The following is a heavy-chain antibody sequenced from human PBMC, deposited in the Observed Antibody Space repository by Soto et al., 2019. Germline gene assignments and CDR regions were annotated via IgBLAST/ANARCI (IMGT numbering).Heavy chain of an antibody. CDR3: ARVLFGRGNWFDP. CDR2: IHYSGST. J-gene: IGHJ5*02. CDR1: GGSISSYY. Sequence: QVQLQESGPGLVKPSETLSLTCTVSGGSISSYYWSWIRQPPGKGLEWIGYIHYSGSTNHNPSLRSRVTISXDXSKNQISLKLRSVTAADTAVYYCARVLFGRGNWFDPWGQGTLVTVSS. V-gene: IGHV4-59*01. D-gene: IGHD3-3*01.